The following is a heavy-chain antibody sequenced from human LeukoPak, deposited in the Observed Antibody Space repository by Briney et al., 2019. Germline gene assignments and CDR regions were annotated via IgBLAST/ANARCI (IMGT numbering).Heavy chain of an antibody. D-gene: IGHD2-2*01. V-gene: IGHV4-59*08. Sequence: PSETLSLTCTVSGGSISTYYWSWIRQPPGKGLEWIAYIDYSASTNYNPSLKSRVTISVDTSRNQFSLKMNSVTAADTAVYYCASTSSTSCCPFDYWGQGTLVTVSS. CDR1: GGSISTYY. CDR2: IDYSAST. J-gene: IGHJ4*02. CDR3: ASTSSTSCCPFDY.